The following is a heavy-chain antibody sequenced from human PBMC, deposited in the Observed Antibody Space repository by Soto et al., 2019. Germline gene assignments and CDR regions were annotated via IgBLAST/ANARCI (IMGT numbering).Heavy chain of an antibody. CDR1: GFTFSSYA. J-gene: IGHJ6*02. V-gene: IGHV3-30-3*01. CDR3: XXXXXXXXXXGXXXXXXGMDV. Sequence: QVQLVESGGGVVQPGRSLRLSCAASGFTFSSYAMHWXXXXXXXXXXXXXXXXXDGSNKYYADSVKGRFTISRDNSKXXXXXXXXXXXXXXXXXXXXXXXXXXXXXXGXXXXXXGMDVWGQGTTVTVSS. D-gene: IGHD2-15*01. CDR2: XXXDGSNK.